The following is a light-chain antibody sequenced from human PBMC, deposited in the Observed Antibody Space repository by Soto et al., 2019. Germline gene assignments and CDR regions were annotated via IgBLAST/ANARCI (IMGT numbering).Light chain of an antibody. Sequence: DIQLSQSPSFLSASVGDRVTITCRASQGIRDFLAWYQQKPGKAPKLLIYAASTLQAGVPTRFSGFAAGTECPLTISNLQPADSANYYCQQFNVYPLTFGGGTKVEIK. CDR2: AAS. CDR3: QQFNVYPLT. V-gene: IGKV1-9*01. CDR1: QGIRDF. J-gene: IGKJ4*01.